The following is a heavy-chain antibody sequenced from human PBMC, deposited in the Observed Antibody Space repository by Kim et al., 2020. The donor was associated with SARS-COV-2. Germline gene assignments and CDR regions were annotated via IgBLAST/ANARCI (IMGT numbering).Heavy chain of an antibody. J-gene: IGHJ3*02. Sequence: GGSLRLSCAASGFTFSSYSMNWVRQAPGKGLEWVSSISSSSSYIYYADSVKGRFTISRDNAKNSLYLQMNSLRAEDTAVYYCARDPGLRITMVRGVINGAVDIWGQETTVTVSS. D-gene: IGHD3-10*01. CDR2: ISSSSSYI. CDR3: ARDPGLRITMVRGVINGAVDI. CDR1: GFTFSSYS. V-gene: IGHV3-21*01.